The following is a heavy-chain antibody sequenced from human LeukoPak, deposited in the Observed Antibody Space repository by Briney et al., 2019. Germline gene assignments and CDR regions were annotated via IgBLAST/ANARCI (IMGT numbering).Heavy chain of an antibody. CDR1: GFTFSDYY. CDR2: MNSSGRYT. D-gene: IGHD3-22*01. J-gene: IGHJ1*01. CDR3: ARVYYYDSSGYYQPSAYFQH. Sequence: GGSLRLSCAAPGFTFSDYYMSWIRQAPGKGLEWVSYMNSSGRYTNYADSVKGRFTISRDNAKNSLYLQMNSLRAEDTAVYYCARVYYYDSSGYYQPSAYFQHWGQGTLVTVSS. V-gene: IGHV3-11*06.